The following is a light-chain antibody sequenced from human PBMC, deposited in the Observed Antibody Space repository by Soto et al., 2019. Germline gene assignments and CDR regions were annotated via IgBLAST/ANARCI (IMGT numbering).Light chain of an antibody. CDR3: AAWDDSLSGPV. V-gene: IGLV1-47*01. CDR1: GSNIGSNY. Sequence: QSVLTQPPSASGTPGQGVSFSCYGSGSNIGSNYVYWYQQLPGTAPKLLIYGSNQRPSGVPDRFSGSKSGTRASLAISGLRSEDEGDYFCAAWDDSLSGPVFGGGTKLTVL. J-gene: IGLJ3*02. CDR2: GSN.